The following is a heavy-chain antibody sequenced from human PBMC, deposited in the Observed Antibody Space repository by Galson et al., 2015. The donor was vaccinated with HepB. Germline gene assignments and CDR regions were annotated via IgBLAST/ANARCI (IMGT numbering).Heavy chain of an antibody. V-gene: IGHV6-1*01. D-gene: IGHD6-13*01. CDR1: GDSVSSNSAA. CDR3: ARGSFGSSWSYWFDP. Sequence: CAISGDSVSSNSAAWNWIRQSPSRGLEWLGRTYYRSKWYNDYAVSVKSRITINPDTSENQFSLHLNSMTPEDTAVYYCARGSFGSSWSYWFDPWGPGPLVTVSS. CDR2: TYYRSKWYN. J-gene: IGHJ5*02.